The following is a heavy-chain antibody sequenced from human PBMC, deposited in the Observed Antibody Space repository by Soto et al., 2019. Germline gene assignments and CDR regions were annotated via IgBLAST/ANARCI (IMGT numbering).Heavy chain of an antibody. CDR2: ITYDGSNK. Sequence: QVQLVESGGGVVQPGRSLRLSCAASGFTFSSYAMHWVRQAPGKGLEWVAVITYDGSNKYYADSVKGRFTISRDNSKNTLYLQMNSLRAEDTAVYSCARGDDIVVVVAATPSPIGYWGQGTLVTVSS. CDR1: GFTFSSYA. V-gene: IGHV3-30-3*01. CDR3: ARGDDIVVVVAATPSPIGY. J-gene: IGHJ4*02. D-gene: IGHD2-15*01.